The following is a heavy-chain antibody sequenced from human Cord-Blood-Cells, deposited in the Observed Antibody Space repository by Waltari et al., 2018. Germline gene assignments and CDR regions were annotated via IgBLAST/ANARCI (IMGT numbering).Heavy chain of an antibody. Sequence: QVQLQQWGAGLLKPSETLSLTCAVYGGSFSGYYWSWIRQPPGKGLEWIGEINHSGSTNYHPSLKSRVTISVDTSKKQFSLKLSSVTAADTAVYYCARGLTSGYYDSSGYYYWGQGTLVTVSS. CDR2: INHSGST. CDR1: GGSFSGYY. J-gene: IGHJ4*02. CDR3: ARGLTSGYYDSSGYYY. V-gene: IGHV4-34*01. D-gene: IGHD3-22*01.